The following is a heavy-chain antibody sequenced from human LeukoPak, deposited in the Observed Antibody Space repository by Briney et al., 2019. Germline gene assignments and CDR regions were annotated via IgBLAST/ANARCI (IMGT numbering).Heavy chain of an antibody. J-gene: IGHJ6*01. CDR1: GGTFSSYA. CDR3: ARGIVVVVAATQDYYYGMDV. Sequence: GSSVKVSCKASGGTFSSYAISWVRQAPGQGLEWMGGIIPIFGTANYAQKFQGRVTITADESTSTAYMELSSLRSEDTAVYYCARGIVVVVAATQDYYYGMDVWGQRDHGHRLL. D-gene: IGHD2-15*01. V-gene: IGHV1-69*01. CDR2: IIPIFGTA.